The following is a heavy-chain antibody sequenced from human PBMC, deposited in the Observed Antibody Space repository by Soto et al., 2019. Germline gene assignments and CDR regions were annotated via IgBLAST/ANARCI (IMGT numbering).Heavy chain of an antibody. Sequence: EVQLLESGGGVVQPGGSLRLSCVASGFNFKKFAMAWVRQAAGEGLEWVSGIRCCGGSASYADSVKGRFSIARDDSKNTVSLQLNSRRVEDTAQYYCATADGQQWLIPHLDNWGQGTLVTVS. CDR2: IRCCGGSA. CDR1: GFNFKKFA. V-gene: IGHV3-23*01. CDR3: ATADGQQWLIPHLDN. D-gene: IGHD6-19*01. J-gene: IGHJ4*02.